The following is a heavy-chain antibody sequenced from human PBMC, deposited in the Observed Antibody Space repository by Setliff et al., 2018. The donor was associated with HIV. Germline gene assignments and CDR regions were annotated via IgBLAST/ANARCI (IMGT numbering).Heavy chain of an antibody. D-gene: IGHD5-12*01. Sequence: ASVKVSCKASGYSFTGYYMHWVRQTPGQGLEWVGWINPNTGGTQYAQRFQGRVTVTRDTPYTTVYMEMKSLRSDDTAIYYCARGNRTGYSGGWPLDYWGQGTLVTVSS. V-gene: IGHV1-2*02. CDR3: ARGNRTGYSGGWPLDY. CDR2: INPNTGGT. J-gene: IGHJ4*02. CDR1: GYSFTGYY.